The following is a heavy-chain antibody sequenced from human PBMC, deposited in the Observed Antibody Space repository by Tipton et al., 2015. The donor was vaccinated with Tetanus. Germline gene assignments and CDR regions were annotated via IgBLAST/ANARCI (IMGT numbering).Heavy chain of an antibody. V-gene: IGHV4-34*01. J-gene: IGHJ4*02. D-gene: IGHD2-15*01. CDR2: INYSGTT. CDR3: ARSFFYGSGYKIDN. Sequence: GLVKPSETLSLTCAVYGGSFSGYYWNWIRQPPGKGLEWIGEINYSGTTNYNPSLKRRVTMSVDTSKNHFSLQLSSMTAADTAVVFSARSFFYGSGYKIDNWGQGTLVTVSS. CDR1: GGSFSGYY.